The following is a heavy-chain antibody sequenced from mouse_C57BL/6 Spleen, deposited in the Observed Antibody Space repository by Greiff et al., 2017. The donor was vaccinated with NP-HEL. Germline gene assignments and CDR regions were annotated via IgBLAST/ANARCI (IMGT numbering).Heavy chain of an antibody. D-gene: IGHD3-2*02. CDR3: AREQLRLQGDAMDY. J-gene: IGHJ4*01. Sequence: QVQLQQPGAELVRPGSSVKLSCKASGYTFTSYWMHWVKQRPIQGLEWIGNIDPSDSETHYNQKFKDKATLTVDKSSSTAYMQLSSLTSEDSAVYDGAREQLRLQGDAMDYWGQGTSVTVSS. V-gene: IGHV1-52*01. CDR2: IDPSDSET. CDR1: GYTFTSYW.